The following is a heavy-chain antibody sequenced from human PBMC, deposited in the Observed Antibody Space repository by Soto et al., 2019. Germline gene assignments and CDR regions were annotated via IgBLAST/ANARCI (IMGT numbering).Heavy chain of an antibody. CDR3: ARMIFGRSGAYFLDS. D-gene: IGHD3-3*01. Sequence: SGPTLVNPTQTLTLTCTFSGFSLSASRMSISWIRQPPGKALEWLARIDWDDAKYFNTSLKTRLTVSKDTSKTQVVLTMTNMDPVDTGTYYCARMIFGRSGAYFLDSSAQGILVTGSS. V-gene: IGHV2-70*11. CDR1: GFSLSASRMS. J-gene: IGHJ4*02. CDR2: IDWDDAK.